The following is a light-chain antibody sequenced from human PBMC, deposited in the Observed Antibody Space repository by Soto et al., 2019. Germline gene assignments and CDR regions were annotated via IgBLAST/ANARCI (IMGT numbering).Light chain of an antibody. J-gene: IGLJ2*01. Sequence: VVTQEPSFSVSPGGTVTLTCGMSSGSVSTSYYPSWYQQTPGQAPRTLIYSTNTRSSGVPDRFSGSFLGNKAALTITGAQADDESDYYCALYMGSGIVVFGGGTQLTVL. CDR3: ALYMGSGIVV. CDR1: SGSVSTSYY. V-gene: IGLV8-61*01. CDR2: STN.